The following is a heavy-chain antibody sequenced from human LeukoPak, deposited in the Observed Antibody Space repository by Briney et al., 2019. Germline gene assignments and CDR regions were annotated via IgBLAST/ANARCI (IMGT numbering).Heavy chain of an antibody. Sequence: PSETLSLTCTVSGGSISSGGYYWSWIRQHPGKGLEWIGYIYYSGSTYYNPSLKSRVTISVDTSKNQFSLKLSSVTAADTAVYYCARLENYYDSSGYYFDYWGQGTLVTVSS. V-gene: IGHV4-31*03. CDR1: GGSISSGGYY. CDR2: IYYSGST. D-gene: IGHD3-22*01. J-gene: IGHJ4*02. CDR3: ARLENYYDSSGYYFDY.